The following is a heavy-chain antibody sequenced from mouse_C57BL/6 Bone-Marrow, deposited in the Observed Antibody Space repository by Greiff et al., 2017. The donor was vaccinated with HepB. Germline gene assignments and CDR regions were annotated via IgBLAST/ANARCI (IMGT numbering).Heavy chain of an antibody. CDR2: IYPGNSDT. V-gene: IGHV1-5*01. CDR3: TRDGALFITTHARYFDV. Sequence: VQLQQSGPVLARPGASVKMSCTTSGYTFTSYWMHWVKQRTGQGLEWIGAIYPGNSDTSYNQKFKGKAKLTAVTSASTAYVELSNLTKKDSAVYYCTRDGALFITTHARYFDVWGTGTTVTVSA. D-gene: IGHD1-1*01. CDR1: GYTFTSYW. J-gene: IGHJ1*03.